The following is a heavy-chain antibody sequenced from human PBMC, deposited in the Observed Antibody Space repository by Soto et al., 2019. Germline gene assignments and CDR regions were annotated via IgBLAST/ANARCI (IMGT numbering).Heavy chain of an antibody. J-gene: IGHJ6*03. D-gene: IGHD6-13*01. Sequence: GGSLRLSCGASGFTFSSYAMSWVRQAPGKGLEWVSAISGSGGSTYYADSVKGRFTISRDNSKNTLYLQMHSLRAEDTAVYYCAKSGMSSSWYPYYYYYMDVWGKGTTVTVSS. CDR1: GFTFSSYA. CDR2: ISGSGGST. V-gene: IGHV3-23*01. CDR3: AKSGMSSSWYPYYYYYMDV.